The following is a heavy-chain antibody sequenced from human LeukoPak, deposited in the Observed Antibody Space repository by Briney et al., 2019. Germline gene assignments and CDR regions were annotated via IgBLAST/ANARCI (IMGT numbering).Heavy chain of an antibody. J-gene: IGHJ4*02. CDR3: ARLVWLDRNLDY. Sequence: GGSLRLSCTASGFTFSSYAMSWVRQAPGKGLEWVSGISSSGGNTYHADSVKGRFTISRDNSENTLYLQMKSLRAEDTAVYYCARLVWLDRNLDYWGQGTLLTVSS. V-gene: IGHV3-23*01. CDR2: ISSSGGNT. CDR1: GFTFSSYA. D-gene: IGHD1-14*01.